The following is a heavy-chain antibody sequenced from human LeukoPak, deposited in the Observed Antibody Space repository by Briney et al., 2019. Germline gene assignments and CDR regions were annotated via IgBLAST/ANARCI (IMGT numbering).Heavy chain of an antibody. Sequence: GGSLRLSCAASGFTFSSYWMSWVRQAQGRGLEWVANIKQDGSEKYYVDSVKGRFTISRDNAKNSLYLQMNSQRAEDTAVYYCARGSPIAVAGGHFDYWGQGTLVTVSS. V-gene: IGHV3-7*01. CDR1: GFTFSSYW. D-gene: IGHD6-19*01. CDR3: ARGSPIAVAGGHFDY. CDR2: IKQDGSEK. J-gene: IGHJ4*02.